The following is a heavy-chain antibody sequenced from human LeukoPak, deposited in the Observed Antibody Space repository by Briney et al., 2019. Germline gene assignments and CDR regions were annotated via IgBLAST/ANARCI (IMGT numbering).Heavy chain of an antibody. V-gene: IGHV4-34*01. D-gene: IGHD6-19*01. CDR3: ARASRDAIAVAGTGNWFDP. CDR1: GGSFSGYY. CDR2: INHSGST. Sequence: SETLSLTCAVYGGSFSGYYWSWIRQPPGKGLGWIGEINHSGSTNYNPSLKSRVTISVDTSKNQFSLKLSSVTAADTAVYYCARASRDAIAVAGTGNWFDPWGQGTLVAVSS. J-gene: IGHJ5*02.